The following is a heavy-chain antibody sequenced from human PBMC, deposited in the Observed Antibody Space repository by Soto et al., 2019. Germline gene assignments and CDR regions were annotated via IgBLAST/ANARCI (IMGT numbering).Heavy chain of an antibody. CDR1: GFTFSSYA. D-gene: IGHD4-17*01. CDR3: AKAYTAALRDYYYYGMDV. CDR2: ISGSGGST. J-gene: IGHJ6*02. V-gene: IGHV3-23*01. Sequence: EVQLLESGGGLVQPGGSLRLSCAASGFTFSSYAMSWVRQAPGKGLEWVSAISGSGGSTYYADSVKGRFTISRDNSKNTLYLQMKSLRAEDTAVYYCAKAYTAALRDYYYYGMDVWGQGTTVTVSS.